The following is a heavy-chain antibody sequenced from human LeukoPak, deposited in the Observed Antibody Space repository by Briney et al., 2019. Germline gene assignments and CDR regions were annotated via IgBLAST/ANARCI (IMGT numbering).Heavy chain of an antibody. D-gene: IGHD3-22*01. J-gene: IGHJ3*02. CDR1: GFTFSSYA. CDR3: ARVYYYDSSGYPATDAFDI. CDR2: ISYDGSNK. V-gene: IGHV3-30-3*01. Sequence: GGSLRLSCAASGFTFSSYAMHWVRQAPGKGLEWVAVISYDGSNKYYADSVQGRFTISRDNSKNTLYLQMNSLRAEDTAVYYCARVYYYDSSGYPATDAFDIWGQGAMVTVSS.